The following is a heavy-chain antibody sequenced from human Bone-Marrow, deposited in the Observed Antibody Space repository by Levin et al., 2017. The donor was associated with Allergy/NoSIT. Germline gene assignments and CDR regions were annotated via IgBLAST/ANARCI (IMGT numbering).Heavy chain of an antibody. CDR3: ARSPRTAGYYYGMDV. J-gene: IGHJ6*02. Sequence: PGGSLRLSCAASGFTFSNYWMHWVRQAPGKGLVWVSRINSDGSSPKYADTVKGRFTISRDNAKNTLYLQMNSLRAEDTSVYYCARSPRTAGYYYGMDVWGQGTTVTVSS. V-gene: IGHV3-74*03. D-gene: IGHD1-14*01. CDR1: GFTFSNYW. CDR2: INSDGSSP.